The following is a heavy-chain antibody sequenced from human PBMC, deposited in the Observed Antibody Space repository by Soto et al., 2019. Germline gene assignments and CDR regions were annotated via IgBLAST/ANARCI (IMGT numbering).Heavy chain of an antibody. V-gene: IGHV3-11*01. J-gene: IGHJ6*03. CDR1: GFTFSDYY. CDR2: ISSSGGTV. D-gene: IGHD2-2*01. CDR3: ARVRGRYCSSTSCGYYYMDV. Sequence: QVQLVESGGGLVKPGGSLRLSCAASGFTFSDYYMSCIRQAPGKGLEWVSYISSSGGTVYYADSVKGRFTSSRDNAENTLYLQMNSLRAEDTAVYYCARVRGRYCSSTSCGYYYMDVWGKGTTVTVSS.